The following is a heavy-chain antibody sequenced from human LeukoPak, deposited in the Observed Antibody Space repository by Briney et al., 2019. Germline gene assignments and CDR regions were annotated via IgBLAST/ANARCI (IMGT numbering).Heavy chain of an antibody. CDR3: ARDGDEYDILTGPYFDY. Sequence: GSSVKVSCTASGGTFSSYAISWVRQAPGQGLEWMEGIIPIFGTANYAQKFQGRVTITADESTSTAYMELSSLRSEDTAVYYCARDGDEYDILTGPYFDYWGQGTLVTVSS. J-gene: IGHJ4*02. CDR2: IIPIFGTA. CDR1: GGTFSSYA. D-gene: IGHD3-9*01. V-gene: IGHV1-69*01.